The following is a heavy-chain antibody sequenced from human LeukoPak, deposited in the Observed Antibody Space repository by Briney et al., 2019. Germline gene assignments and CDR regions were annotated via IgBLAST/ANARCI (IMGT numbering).Heavy chain of an antibody. J-gene: IGHJ4*01. Sequence: GGSLRLSCAVSGFTSSDYWMNWVRQAPGKGLEWVASINQNGGEKSYVDSVKGRFTISRDNPKNSLYLQMSSLRAEDTAVYYCARDGTAAGLYFDLWGQGTLVTVSS. CDR1: GFTSSDYW. CDR2: INQNGGEK. CDR3: ARDGTAAGLYFDL. D-gene: IGHD6-13*01. V-gene: IGHV3-7*01.